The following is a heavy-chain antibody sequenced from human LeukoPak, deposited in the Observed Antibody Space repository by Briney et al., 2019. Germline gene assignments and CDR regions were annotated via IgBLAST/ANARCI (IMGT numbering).Heavy chain of an antibody. J-gene: IGHJ3*02. V-gene: IGHV1-18*01. CDR3: ARADSSSSRGAFDI. CDR2: ISAYNGNT. CDR1: GYTFTSYG. Sequence: ASVKVSCKASGYTFTSYGIIWVRQAPGQGLEWMGWISAYNGNTNYAQKLQGRVTMTTDTSTSTAYMELRSLRSDDTAVYYCARADSSSSRGAFDIWGQGTMVTVSS. D-gene: IGHD6-6*01.